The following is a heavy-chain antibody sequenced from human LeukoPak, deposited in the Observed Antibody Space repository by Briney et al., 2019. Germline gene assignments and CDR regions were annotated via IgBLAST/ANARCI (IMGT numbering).Heavy chain of an antibody. CDR3: ARPFSES. J-gene: IGHJ5*02. Sequence: GRSLRLSCAASGFTFSSYAMHWVRQAPGKGLEWVAVISYDGSNKYYADSVKGRFTISRDNSKNTLYLQMSSLRAEDTAVYYCARPFSESWGQGTLVTVSS. D-gene: IGHD6-25*01. V-gene: IGHV3-30*15. CDR2: ISYDGSNK. CDR1: GFTFSSYA.